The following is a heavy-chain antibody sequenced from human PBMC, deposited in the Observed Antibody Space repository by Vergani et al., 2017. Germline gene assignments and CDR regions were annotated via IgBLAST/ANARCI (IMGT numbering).Heavy chain of an antibody. J-gene: IGHJ3*02. CDR1: GFTFTSSA. D-gene: IGHD3-10*01. Sequence: QMQLVQSGPEVKKPGTSVKVSCKASGFTFTSSAMQWVRQARGQRLEWIGWIVVGSGNTNYAQKFQERVTITRDMSTSTAYMELSSLRSEDTAVYYCAAVDVLLWFGELNPNDAFDTWGQGTMVTVSS. CDR2: IVVGSGNT. V-gene: IGHV1-58*02. CDR3: AAVDVLLWFGELNPNDAFDT.